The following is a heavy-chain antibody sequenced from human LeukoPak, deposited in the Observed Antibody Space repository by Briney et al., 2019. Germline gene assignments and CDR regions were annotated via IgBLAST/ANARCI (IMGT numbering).Heavy chain of an antibody. Sequence: GGSLRLSCAASGFSFSNHGMHWVRQAPGKRLEWVAVIWDDGNNKRYANSVNGRFTISRDNSENTLYLQMNGLTAEDTAMYYCARDRTRDGYNQGRVFDYWGQGTLVTVSS. V-gene: IGHV3-33*01. J-gene: IGHJ4*02. CDR1: GFSFSNHG. D-gene: IGHD5-24*01. CDR3: ARDRTRDGYNQGRVFDY. CDR2: IWDDGNNK.